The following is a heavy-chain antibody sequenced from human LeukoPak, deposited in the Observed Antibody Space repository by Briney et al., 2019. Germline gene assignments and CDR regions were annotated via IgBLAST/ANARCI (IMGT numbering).Heavy chain of an antibody. J-gene: IGHJ4*02. CDR1: GGSISSSSYY. V-gene: IGHV4-39*01. Sequence: PSETLSLTCTVSGGSISSSSYYWGWLRQPPGKGLEWIGIIYHSGSTYCNPSLKSRVTISVDTSKIQFSLNLSSVTAADTAVYYCARQFSLAPYFFDYWGQGTLVTVSA. D-gene: IGHD3-3*02. CDR2: IYHSGST. CDR3: ARQFSLAPYFFDY.